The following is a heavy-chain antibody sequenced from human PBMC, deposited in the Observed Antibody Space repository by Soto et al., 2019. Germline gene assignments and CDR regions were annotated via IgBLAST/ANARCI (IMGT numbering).Heavy chain of an antibody. CDR3: ARVVGYGLIDY. Sequence: QVQLVQSGAEVKKPGASVKVSCKASGYTFTSYSISWVRQAPGQGLEWMGWISAYNGNTYHARKLQGRVTMTTDTSTSTAYTELRSLRSDDTAVYYCARVVGYGLIDYWGQGTLVTVSS. CDR2: ISAYNGNT. J-gene: IGHJ4*02. V-gene: IGHV1-18*01. D-gene: IGHD5-18*01. CDR1: GYTFTSYS.